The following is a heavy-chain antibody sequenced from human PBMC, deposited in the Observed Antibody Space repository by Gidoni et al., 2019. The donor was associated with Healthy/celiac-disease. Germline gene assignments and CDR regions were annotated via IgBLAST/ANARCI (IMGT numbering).Heavy chain of an antibody. D-gene: IGHD1-26*01. V-gene: IGHV4-34*01. CDR3: ARGFYYVGYYYYGMDV. CDR2: INHSEST. Sequence: QVQLQQWGAGLLQPSATLCLTCAVHGGSFSGYYWCWIRQPPGQGLEWIGEINHSESTYYNPSLKSRVTISVDTSKNQFSLKLSSVTAADTAVYYCARGFYYVGYYYYGMDVWGQGTTVTVSS. J-gene: IGHJ6*02. CDR1: GGSFSGYY.